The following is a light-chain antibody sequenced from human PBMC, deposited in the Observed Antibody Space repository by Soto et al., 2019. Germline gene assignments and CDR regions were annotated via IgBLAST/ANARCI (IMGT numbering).Light chain of an antibody. V-gene: IGKV3-15*01. CDR2: DAS. Sequence: EIVMTQSPATLSVSPGERATLSCRASQSVSSNLAWYQQKPGQAPRLLMYDASTRATGIPARFSGSGSGTEFTLTISSLQSEDFAVYYCQQYNNWPTWTFGQGTKVEFK. CDR1: QSVSSN. CDR3: QQYNNWPTWT. J-gene: IGKJ1*01.